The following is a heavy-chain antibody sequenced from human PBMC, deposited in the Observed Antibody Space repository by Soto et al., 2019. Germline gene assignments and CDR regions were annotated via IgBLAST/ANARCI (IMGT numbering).Heavy chain of an antibody. J-gene: IGHJ6*03. CDR2: LSTRGSDK. D-gene: IGHD3-10*01. V-gene: IGHV3-21*05. Sequence: GGSLRLSCAASGFTFSSYAMSWVRQAPGKGLEWVSDLSTRGSDKYYADSVRGRFTVSRDNVKNSLFLQMDSLRAEDTAVYYCARLVQGPGLYYMDVWGKGTTVTVSS. CDR1: GFTFSSYA. CDR3: ARLVQGPGLYYMDV.